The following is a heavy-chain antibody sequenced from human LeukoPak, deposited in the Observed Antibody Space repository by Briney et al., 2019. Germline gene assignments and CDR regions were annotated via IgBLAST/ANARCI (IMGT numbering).Heavy chain of an antibody. Sequence: SETLSLTCTVSGGSISSSSYYWGWIRQPPGKGLEWIGSIYYSGSTYYNPSLKSRVTISVDTSKNQFSLKLSSVTAADTAVYYCARLLPRFGEFNFDYWGQGTLVTVSS. CDR1: GGSISSSSYY. D-gene: IGHD3-10*01. CDR2: IYYSGST. J-gene: IGHJ4*02. CDR3: ARLLPRFGEFNFDY. V-gene: IGHV4-39*01.